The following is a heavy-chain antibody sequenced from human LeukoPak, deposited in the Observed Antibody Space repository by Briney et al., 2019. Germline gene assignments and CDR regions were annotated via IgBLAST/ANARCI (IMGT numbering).Heavy chain of an antibody. D-gene: IGHD1-14*01. Sequence: GGSLRLSCTVSGFALGDYAMNWFRQAPGKGLEWVGFIRSKSYGGTTEYAASVKGRFSISRDDSKSIAYLQMNSLKSEDTALYYCAREDPEAGLFEYWGQGTLVTVSS. V-gene: IGHV3-49*03. CDR3: AREDPEAGLFEY. CDR2: IRSKSYGGTT. J-gene: IGHJ4*02. CDR1: GFALGDYA.